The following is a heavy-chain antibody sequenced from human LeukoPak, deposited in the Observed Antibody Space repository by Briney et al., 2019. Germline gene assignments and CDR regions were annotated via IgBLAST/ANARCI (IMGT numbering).Heavy chain of an antibody. J-gene: IGHJ5*02. D-gene: IGHD5-24*01. V-gene: IGHV3-23*01. Sequence: GGSLRLSCAASGFTFSSYAMSWVRQAPGKGLEWVSAISGSGGSTYYADSVKGRFTISRDNSKNSLFLQMNSLRVGDTAVYYCARPRWLQFGPHDAWGQGTLVTVSS. CDR3: ARPRWLQFGPHDA. CDR2: ISGSGGST. CDR1: GFTFSSYA.